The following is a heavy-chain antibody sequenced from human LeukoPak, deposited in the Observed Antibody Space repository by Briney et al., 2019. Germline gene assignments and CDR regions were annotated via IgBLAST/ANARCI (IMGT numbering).Heavy chain of an antibody. D-gene: IGHD3-3*01. CDR2: ISGSGGST. J-gene: IGHJ4*02. V-gene: IGHV3-23*01. CDR1: RFTFSSYA. CDR3: AKDSRLAPSRLTIFGVVPSY. Sequence: PGGSLRLSCAASRFTFSSYAMSWVRQAPGKGLEWVSAISGSGGSTYYADSVKGRFTISRDNSKNTLYLQMNSLRAEDTAVYYCAKDSRLAPSRLTIFGVVPSYWGQGTLVTVSS.